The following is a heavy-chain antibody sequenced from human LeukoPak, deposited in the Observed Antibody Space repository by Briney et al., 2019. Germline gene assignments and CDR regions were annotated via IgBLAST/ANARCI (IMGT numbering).Heavy chain of an antibody. Sequence: GGSLRLSCTASGFTFNNYAMTWVRQAPGKGLEWVAAITGRGSSTNYADSVKGRFTISRDNSKNTIYLQMSSLRAEDPAIYYCVKRSSISSGYFDFWGRGTLVTVSS. CDR3: VKRSSISSGYFDF. V-gene: IGHV3-23*01. CDR1: GFTFNNYA. CDR2: ITGRGSST. J-gene: IGHJ4*02. D-gene: IGHD3-22*01.